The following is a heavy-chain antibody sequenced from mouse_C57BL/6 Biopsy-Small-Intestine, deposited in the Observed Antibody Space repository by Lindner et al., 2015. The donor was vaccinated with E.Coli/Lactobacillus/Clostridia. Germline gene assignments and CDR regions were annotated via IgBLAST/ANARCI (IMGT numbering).Heavy chain of an antibody. CDR3: GREAGVVVSDPMRGLSVYYYYIDV. V-gene: IGHV1-74*01. CDR2: ISGYNGVT. Sequence: SVKVSCKSSGYTFSSYGISWVRQAPGQGLEWMGWISGYNGVTSHAQKFQGRVTMTADTSTSTAYMELRSVRPDDTAVYYCGREAGVVVSDPMRGLSVYYYYIDVWGKGTSVTVSS. D-gene: IGHD1-1*01. J-gene: IGHJ1*03. CDR1: GYTFSSYG.